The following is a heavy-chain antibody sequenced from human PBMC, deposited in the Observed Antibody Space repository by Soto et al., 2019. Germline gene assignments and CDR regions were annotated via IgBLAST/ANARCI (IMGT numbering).Heavy chain of an antibody. J-gene: IGHJ6*02. Sequence: PGGSLRLSCAASGFTFSSYDMHWVRQATGKGLEWVSAIGTAGDTYYPGSVKGRFTISRENAKNSLYLQMNSLRAEDTAVYYCTRDTMLCGSSTRSYYYYGMDVWGQGTTVPVSS. D-gene: IGHD2-2*01. CDR1: GFTFSSYD. CDR3: TRDTMLCGSSTRSYYYYGMDV. V-gene: IGHV3-13*01. CDR2: IGTAGDT.